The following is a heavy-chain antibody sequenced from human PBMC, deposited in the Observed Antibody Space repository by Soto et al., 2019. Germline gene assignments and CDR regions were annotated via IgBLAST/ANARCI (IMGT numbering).Heavy chain of an antibody. CDR2: IYYSGST. CDR3: ARIKGGAAGNFDY. Sequence: PSETLSLTCTVSGGSISSGAYYWTWIRQHPGKGLEWTGYIYYSGSTYYNPSLESRVTMSVDTSNNQFSLKLSSVTAADTAVYYCARIKGGAAGNFDYCGQGTLVTVSS. CDR1: GGSISSGAYY. D-gene: IGHD6-13*01. J-gene: IGHJ4*02. V-gene: IGHV4-31*03.